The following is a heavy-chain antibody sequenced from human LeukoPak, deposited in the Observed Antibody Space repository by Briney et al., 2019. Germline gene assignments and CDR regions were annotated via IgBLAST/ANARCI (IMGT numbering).Heavy chain of an antibody. CDR1: GYTFTGYH. Sequence: ASVKVSCKASGYTFTGYHMHWVRQAPGQGLEWMGWINPNSGGTNYAQKFQGRVTMTRDTSISTAYMELSRLRSDDTAVYYCARDPTAAPPGTYYYYMDVWGKGTTVTVSS. CDR2: INPNSGGT. J-gene: IGHJ6*03. V-gene: IGHV1-2*02. CDR3: ARDPTAAPPGTYYYYMDV. D-gene: IGHD6-13*01.